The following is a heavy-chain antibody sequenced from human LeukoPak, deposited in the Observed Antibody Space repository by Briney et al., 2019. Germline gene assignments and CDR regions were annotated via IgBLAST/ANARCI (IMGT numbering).Heavy chain of an antibody. J-gene: IGHJ4*02. CDR2: INHSGNT. CDR1: GGSFSGYY. CDR3: ARGMVRGK. Sequence: SETLSLTCAVYGGSFSGYYWSWIRQPPGKGLEWIGEINHSGNTNYNPSLKSRVTISVDTSKNQFSLKLSSVTAADTAVYYCARGMVRGKWGQGTLVTVSS. V-gene: IGHV4-34*01. D-gene: IGHD3-10*01.